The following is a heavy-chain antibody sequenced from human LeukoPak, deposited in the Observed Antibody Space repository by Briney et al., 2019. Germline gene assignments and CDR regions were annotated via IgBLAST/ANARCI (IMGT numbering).Heavy chain of an antibody. CDR2: IWYDGSNK. V-gene: IGHV3-33*01. CDR1: GFTFSSYG. D-gene: IGHD2-2*02. CDR3: ARESGRYCSSTSCYRFDP. Sequence: SGGSLRLSCAASGFTFSSYGMHWVRQAPGKGLEWVAVIWYDGSNKYYADSVKGRFTISRDNSKNTLYLQMNSLRAEDTAAYYCARESGRYCSSTSCYRFDPWGQGTLVTVSS. J-gene: IGHJ5*02.